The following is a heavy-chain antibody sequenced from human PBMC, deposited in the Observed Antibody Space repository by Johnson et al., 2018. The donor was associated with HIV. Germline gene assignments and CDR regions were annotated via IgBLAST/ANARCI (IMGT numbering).Heavy chain of an antibody. J-gene: IGHJ3*02. V-gene: IGHV3-15*01. CDR1: GFTFSSSA. CDR3: ARDGTTGPSGDAFDI. Sequence: VQLVESGGGLVQPGGSLRLSCAASGFTFSSSAMSWVRQAPGKGLEWVGQINSRTDGGTTDYGAPVKGRFTISRDNSKNTLYLQMNSLRTEDTAVYYCARDGTTGPSGDAFDIWGQGTMVTVSS. D-gene: IGHD4-17*01. CDR2: INSRTDGGTT.